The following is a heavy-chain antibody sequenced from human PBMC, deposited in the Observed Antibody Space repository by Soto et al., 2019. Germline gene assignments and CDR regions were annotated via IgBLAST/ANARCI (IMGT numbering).Heavy chain of an antibody. V-gene: IGHV6-1*01. CDR1: GDSVSSNTAS. D-gene: IGHD5-12*01. CDR3: AKGDNLGPKTGYAFDP. CDR2: TYFRSKWYN. Sequence: PSQTLSLTCGISGDSVSSNTASGKWIRQSPSRGLEWLGRTYFRSKWYNDYAVSVKSRIIINPDTSNNQFSLQLNSVTPKDTAVYFCAKGDNLGPKTGYAFDPWGQGIMVT. J-gene: IGHJ5*02.